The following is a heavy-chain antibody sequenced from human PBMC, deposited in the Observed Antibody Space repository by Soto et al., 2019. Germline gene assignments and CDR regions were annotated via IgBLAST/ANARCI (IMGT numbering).Heavy chain of an antibody. V-gene: IGHV4-4*07. Sequence: PSETLSLTCTVSGGSISSYYWSWIRQPAGKGLEWIGRIYTSGITNYNPSLKSRVTMSVDTSKNQFSLKLSSVTAADTAVYYCARGLRAYSSSWYYGWFDPWGQGTMMTV. D-gene: IGHD6-13*01. J-gene: IGHJ5*02. CDR3: ARGLRAYSSSWYYGWFDP. CDR2: IYTSGIT. CDR1: GGSISSYY.